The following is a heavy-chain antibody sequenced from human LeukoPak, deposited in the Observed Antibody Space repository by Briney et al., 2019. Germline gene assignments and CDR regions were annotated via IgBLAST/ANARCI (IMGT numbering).Heavy chain of an antibody. J-gene: IGHJ6*04. CDR1: GGSFSGYY. V-gene: IGHV4-34*01. CDR3: ARGPWVAAAGPGVVDV. CDR2: INHSGST. Sequence: SETLSLTCAVYGGSFSGYYWSWIRQPPGKGPEWIGEINHSGSTNYNPSLKSRVTISVDTSKNQFSLKLSSVTAADTAVYYCARGPWVAAAGPGVVDVWGKGTTVTVSS. D-gene: IGHD6-13*01.